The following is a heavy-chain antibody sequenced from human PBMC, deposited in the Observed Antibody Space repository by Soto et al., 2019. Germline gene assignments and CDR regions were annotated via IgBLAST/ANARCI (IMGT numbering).Heavy chain of an antibody. V-gene: IGHV1-69*13. CDR2: IIPIFGTA. Sequence: ASVKLSCKASGGTFSSYAISWVRQAPGQGLEWMGGIIPIFGTANYAQKFQGRVTITAGESTSTAYMELSSLRSEDTAVYYCARDYRIAAAGSSTQMYYYGMDVWGQGTTVTVSS. CDR1: GGTFSSYA. CDR3: ARDYRIAAAGSSTQMYYYGMDV. J-gene: IGHJ6*02. D-gene: IGHD6-13*01.